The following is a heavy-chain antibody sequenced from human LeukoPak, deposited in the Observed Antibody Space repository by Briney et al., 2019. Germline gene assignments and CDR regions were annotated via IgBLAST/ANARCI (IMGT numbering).Heavy chain of an antibody. D-gene: IGHD1-26*01. J-gene: IGHJ4*02. CDR1: GGTFSSYA. V-gene: IGHV1-69*13. CDR2: TIPIFGTA. CDR3: AKSSDTWEIYFDY. Sequence: ASVKVSCKASGGTFSSYAISWVRQAPGQGLEWMGGTIPIFGTANYAQKFQGRVTITADESTSTTYMELRSMRSEDTAVDYCAKSSDTWEIYFDYWGQGTLVTVSS.